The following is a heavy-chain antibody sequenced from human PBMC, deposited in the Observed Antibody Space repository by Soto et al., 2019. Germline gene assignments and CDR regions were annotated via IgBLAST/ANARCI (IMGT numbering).Heavy chain of an antibody. Sequence: QVQLQESGPGLVKPSQTLSLTCTVSGGSISSGDYYWSWIRQPPGKGLEWIGYIYYSGSTYDNPSLKCRVTLSVDTSKNQFSLKLRSVTAADSAVYYCAREKYDSSGRNWFDPWGQGTLVTVSS. CDR1: GGSISSGDYY. CDR2: IYYSGST. J-gene: IGHJ5*02. D-gene: IGHD3-22*01. CDR3: AREKYDSSGRNWFDP. V-gene: IGHV4-30-4*01.